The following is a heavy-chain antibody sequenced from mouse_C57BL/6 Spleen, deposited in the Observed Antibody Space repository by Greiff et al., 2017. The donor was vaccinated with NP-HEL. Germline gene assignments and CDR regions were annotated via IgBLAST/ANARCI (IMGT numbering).Heavy chain of an antibody. J-gene: IGHJ4*01. Sequence: VQLQQSGAELARPGASVKMSCKASGYTFTSYTMHWVKQRPGQGLEWIGYINPSSGYTKYNQKFKDKATLTADKSSSTAYMQLSSLTSEDSAVYSCASPDYYGSSSYAMDYWGQGTSVTVSS. V-gene: IGHV1-4*01. CDR3: ASPDYYGSSSYAMDY. CDR1: GYTFTSYT. D-gene: IGHD1-1*01. CDR2: INPSSGYT.